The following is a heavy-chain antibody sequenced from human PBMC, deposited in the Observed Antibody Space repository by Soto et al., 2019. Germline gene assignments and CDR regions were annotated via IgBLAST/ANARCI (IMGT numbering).Heavy chain of an antibody. CDR1: GFTFSSYA. CDR2: ISGSGGST. V-gene: IGHV3-23*01. CDR3: AKGYISSPRGRAVDP. D-gene: IGHD6-13*01. Sequence: GSLRLSCAASGFTFSSYAMSWVRQAPGKGLEWVSAISGSGGSTYYADSVKGRSTISRDNSKNTLYLQMNSLRAEDTAVYYCAKGYISSPRGRAVDPWGQGTLVTVSS. J-gene: IGHJ5*02.